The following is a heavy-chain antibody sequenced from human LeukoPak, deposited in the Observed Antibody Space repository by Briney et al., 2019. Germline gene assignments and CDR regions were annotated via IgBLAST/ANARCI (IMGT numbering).Heavy chain of an antibody. V-gene: IGHV1-69*13. J-gene: IGHJ4*02. Sequence: SVKVSCKTSGGTFSAYAISWVRQAPGQGLEWMGGIIPIFGTGNYAQKFQGRVTITADESTSTAYMELSSLRSEDTAVYYCARGLGDSSGYYYSDYWGQGTLVTVSS. CDR3: ARGLGDSSGYYYSDY. D-gene: IGHD3-22*01. CDR2: IIPIFGTG. CDR1: GGTFSAYA.